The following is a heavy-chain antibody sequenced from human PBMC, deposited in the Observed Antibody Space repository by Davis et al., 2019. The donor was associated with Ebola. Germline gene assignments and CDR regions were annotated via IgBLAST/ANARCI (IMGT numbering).Heavy chain of an antibody. CDR1: GGSISSSSYY. J-gene: IGHJ4*02. CDR2: IYYSGST. CDR3: ARDGTMRGFYY. V-gene: IGHV4-39*02. Sequence: MPSETLSLTCTVSGGSISSSSYYWGWIRQPPGKGLEWIGSIYYSGSTYYNPSLKSRVTISVDTSKNQFSLKLSSVTAADTAVYYCARDGTMRGFYYWGQGTLVTVSS. D-gene: IGHD3-22*01.